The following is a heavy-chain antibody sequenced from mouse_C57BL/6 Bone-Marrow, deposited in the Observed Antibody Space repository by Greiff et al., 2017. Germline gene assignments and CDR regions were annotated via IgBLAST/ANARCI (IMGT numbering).Heavy chain of an antibody. CDR3: RGSDWYFDV. V-gene: IGHV1-50*01. CDR1: GYTFTSYW. J-gene: IGHJ1*03. Sequence: VQLQQSGAELVKPGASVKLSCKASGYTFTSYWMQWVKQRPGQGLEWIGEIDPSDSYTNYNQKFKGKATLTVDTSSSTAYMQLSSLTSEDSAVYYCRGSDWYFDVWGTGTTVTVSS. CDR2: IDPSDSYT.